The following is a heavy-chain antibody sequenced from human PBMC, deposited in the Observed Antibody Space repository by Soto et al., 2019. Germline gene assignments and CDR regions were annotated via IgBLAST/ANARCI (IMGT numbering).Heavy chain of an antibody. Sequence: QVQLVQSGAEVKKPGASVKVSCKASGYTFTSYGISWVRQAPGQGLEWMGWISAYNGNTNYAQKLQRRVTMTTDTPTSTAYMGLTGLKSDDTAVQYCARAGVGRPDGVPFGPWGQGTLVTVSS. CDR3: ARAGVGRPDGVPFGP. D-gene: IGHD1-1*01. CDR2: ISAYNGNT. V-gene: IGHV1-18*01. J-gene: IGHJ5*02. CDR1: GYTFTSYG.